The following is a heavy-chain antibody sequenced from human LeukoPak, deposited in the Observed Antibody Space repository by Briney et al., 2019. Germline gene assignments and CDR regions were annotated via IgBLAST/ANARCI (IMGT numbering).Heavy chain of an antibody. CDR1: GFTFSSYA. D-gene: IGHD2-2*01. J-gene: IGHJ4*02. CDR3: AKVGGGYCSSTSCSFDY. Sequence: GGSLRLSCAASGFTFSSYAMSWVRQAPGKGLEWVSAISGSGGSTYYADSVKGRFTISRDNAKNTLYLQMNSLRAEDTAVYYCAKVGGGYCSSTSCSFDYWGQGTLVTVSS. CDR2: ISGSGGST. V-gene: IGHV3-23*01.